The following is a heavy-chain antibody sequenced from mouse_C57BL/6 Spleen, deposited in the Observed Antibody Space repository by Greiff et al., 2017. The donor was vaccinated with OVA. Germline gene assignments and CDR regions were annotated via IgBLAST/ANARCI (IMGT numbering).Heavy chain of an antibody. V-gene: IGHV1-81*01. D-gene: IGHD2-4*01. CDR2: IYPRSGNT. J-gene: IGHJ3*01. Sequence: QVQLQQSGAELARPGASVKLSCKASGYTFTSYGISWVKQRTGQGLEWIGEIYPRSGNTYYNEKFKGKATLTADKSSSTAYMELRSLTSEDSAVYFCARVLYDYDRAYWGQGTLVTVSA. CDR1: GYTFTSYG. CDR3: ARVLYDYDRAY.